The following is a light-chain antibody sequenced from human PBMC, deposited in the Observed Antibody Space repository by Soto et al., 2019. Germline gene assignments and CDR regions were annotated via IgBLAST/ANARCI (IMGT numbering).Light chain of an antibody. J-gene: IGKJ4*01. CDR3: QQRSDWRLS. Sequence: EVVLTRSPATLSLSPGERATLSCRASQSVRNLLAWYQQKPGQAPRLLIYDVFNRATGIPARFSGSGSGTDFTLTISGLEPEDFAIYYCQQRSDWRLSFGGGTKVDIK. V-gene: IGKV3-11*01. CDR2: DVF. CDR1: QSVRNL.